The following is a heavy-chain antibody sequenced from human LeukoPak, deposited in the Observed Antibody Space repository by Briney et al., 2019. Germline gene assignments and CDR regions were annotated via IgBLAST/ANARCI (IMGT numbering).Heavy chain of an antibody. CDR1: GGSFSSGSYY. V-gene: IGHV4-39*07. CDR3: ARNFGVATFDY. D-gene: IGHD3-3*01. CDR2: INHSGST. J-gene: IGHJ4*02. Sequence: SSETLSLTCTVSGGSFSSGSYYWSWIRQPPGKGLEWIGEINHSGSTNYNPSLKSRVTISVDTSKNQFSLKPSSVTAADTAVYYCARNFGVATFDYWGQGTLVTVSS.